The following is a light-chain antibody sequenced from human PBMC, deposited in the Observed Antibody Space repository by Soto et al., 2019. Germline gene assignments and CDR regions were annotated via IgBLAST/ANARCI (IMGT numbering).Light chain of an antibody. J-gene: IGKJ1*01. V-gene: IGKV1-5*01. CDR3: QQYTNYPWT. Sequence: DIRMTQSPPTLSASVGDRVTITCRASQSISSWLAWYQQRPGKAPNLLIYDVSSLESGVPSRFSGSGSGTEFTLTISSLQPDDFANYDCQQYTNYPWTFGQGTKVEIK. CDR2: DVS. CDR1: QSISSW.